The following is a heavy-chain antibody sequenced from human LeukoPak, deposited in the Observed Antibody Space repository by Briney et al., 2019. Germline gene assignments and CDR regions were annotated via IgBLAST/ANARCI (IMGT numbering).Heavy chain of an antibody. CDR1: GFTFSSYG. CDR2: ISYDGSNK. Sequence: GGSLRLSCAASGFTFSSYGMHWVRQAPGKGLEWVAVISYDGSNKYYADSVKGRFTISRDNSKNTLYLQMNSLRAEDTAVYYCAKDGPYHFFDYWGQGALGAASS. V-gene: IGHV3-30*18. CDR3: AKDGPYHFFDY. D-gene: IGHD3-16*01. J-gene: IGHJ4*02.